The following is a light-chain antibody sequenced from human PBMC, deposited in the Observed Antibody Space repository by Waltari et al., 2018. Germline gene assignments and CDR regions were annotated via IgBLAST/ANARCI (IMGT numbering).Light chain of an antibody. V-gene: IGLV1-51*01. CDR1: HSNIGTNL. J-gene: IGLJ2*01. CDR2: EAE. Sequence: QPALTQPPSVSAAPGQKVTISCSGGHSNIGTNLVSWYQQVPGSAPKLLIFEAEKRTSGLSARFSGSKSGTSATLAITGLQPGDEADFYCGTWDTSLSPHVIFGGGTRLTVL. CDR3: GTWDTSLSPHVI.